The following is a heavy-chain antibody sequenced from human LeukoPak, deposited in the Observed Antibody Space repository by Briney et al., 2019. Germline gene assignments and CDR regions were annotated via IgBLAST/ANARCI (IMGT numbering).Heavy chain of an antibody. CDR2: INHSGST. Sequence: SETLSLTCAAYGGSFSGYYWSWIRQPPGKGLEWIGEINHSGSTNYNPSLKSRVTISVDTSKNQFSLKLSSVTAADTAVYYCAKRDTAMARAFGGFDPWGQGTLVTVSS. D-gene: IGHD5-18*01. CDR3: AKRDTAMARAFGGFDP. V-gene: IGHV4-34*01. CDR1: GGSFSGYY. J-gene: IGHJ5*02.